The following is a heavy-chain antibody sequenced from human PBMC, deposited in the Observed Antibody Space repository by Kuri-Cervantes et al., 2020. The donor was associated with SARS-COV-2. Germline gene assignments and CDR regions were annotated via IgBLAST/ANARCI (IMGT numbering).Heavy chain of an antibody. V-gene: IGHV4-38-2*02. D-gene: IGHD6-13*01. CDR3: ARDLSAGPNWFDP. J-gene: IGHJ5*02. Sequence: SETLSLTCTVSGYSISSGYYWGWIRQPPGKGLEWIGSIYHSGSTYYNPSLKSRVTISVDTSKNQFSLKLSSVTAADTAVYYCARDLSAGPNWFDPWGQGTLVTVSS. CDR2: IYHSGST. CDR1: GYSISSGYY.